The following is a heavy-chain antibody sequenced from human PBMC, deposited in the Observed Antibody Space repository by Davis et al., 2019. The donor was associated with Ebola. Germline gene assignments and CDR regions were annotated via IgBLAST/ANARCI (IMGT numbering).Heavy chain of an antibody. J-gene: IGHJ3*02. D-gene: IGHD3-16*01. CDR2: ISWNSGSI. V-gene: IGHV3-9*01. CDR3: ARDRNDYVTAFDI. CDR1: GFTFDDYA. Sequence: GGSLRLSCAASGFTFDDYAMHWVRQAPGKGLEWVSGISWNSGSIGYADSVKGRFTISRDNAKNSLYLQMNSLRAEDTAVYYCARDRNDYVTAFDIWGQGTMVTVSS.